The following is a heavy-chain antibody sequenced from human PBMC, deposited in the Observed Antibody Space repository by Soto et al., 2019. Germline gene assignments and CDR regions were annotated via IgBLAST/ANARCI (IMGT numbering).Heavy chain of an antibody. D-gene: IGHD2-21*01. J-gene: IGHJ4*02. CDR2: ISSSGNTI. CDR3: ARDCDLGGMRVSMYFDY. CDR1: GFTFSDYY. V-gene: IGHV3-11*01. Sequence: GGSLRLSCAASGFTFSDYYMSWIRQAPGKGLEWVSYISSSGNTIYYADSVKGRFTISRDNAKNSLYLQMNSLRAEDTAVYYCARDCDLGGMRVSMYFDYWGQGTLVTVSS.